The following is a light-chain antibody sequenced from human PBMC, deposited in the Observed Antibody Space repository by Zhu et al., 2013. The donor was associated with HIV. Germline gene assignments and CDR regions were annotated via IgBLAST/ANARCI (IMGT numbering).Light chain of an antibody. J-gene: IGKJ4*01. V-gene: IGKV3-15*01. CDR1: QTIAAN. Sequence: EVVMTQSPATLSVSPGERATLSCRASQTIAANLAWYQQKPGLPPRLLIYDASTRATGIPARFSGSGSGTEFTLTISSLQSEDFAVYFCQQYNGWPLTFGGGTKVEIK. CDR3: QQYNGWPLT. CDR2: DAS.